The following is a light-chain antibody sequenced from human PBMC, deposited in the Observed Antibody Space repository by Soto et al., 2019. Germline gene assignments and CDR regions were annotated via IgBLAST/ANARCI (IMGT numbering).Light chain of an antibody. CDR3: QHSYSTLSWT. J-gene: IGKJ1*01. Sequence: DIQMTQSPSSLSASVGDRVTITCRASQSISSYLNWYQQKPGKAPNLLIYAASSLQSGVPSRFSGSGSGTDFTLTISSLQPEDFATYYCQHSYSTLSWTFGQGTKVEIK. CDR1: QSISSY. V-gene: IGKV1-39*01. CDR2: AAS.